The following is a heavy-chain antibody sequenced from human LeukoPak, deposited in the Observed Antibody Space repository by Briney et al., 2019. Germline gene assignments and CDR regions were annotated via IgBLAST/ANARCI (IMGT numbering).Heavy chain of an antibody. Sequence: GSLRLSCAASGFTFSYCGMHWVRQAPGKGLEWVAFIQYDGSDKYYVDSVKGRFTVSRDNSKNTLYLQMNSLRAEDTAMYYCAKIPGSSTYFDYWGQGTLVTVSS. CDR3: AKIPGSSTYFDY. CDR2: IQYDGSDK. D-gene: IGHD6-6*01. J-gene: IGHJ4*02. V-gene: IGHV3-30*02. CDR1: GFTFSYCG.